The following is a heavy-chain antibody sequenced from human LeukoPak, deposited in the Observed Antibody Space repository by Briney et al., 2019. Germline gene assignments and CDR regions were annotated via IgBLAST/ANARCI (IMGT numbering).Heavy chain of an antibody. CDR3: AKRHGYHYDSSGYHCFYFDS. J-gene: IGHJ4*02. CDR2: MSGSGGLI. V-gene: IGHV3-23*01. CDR1: GFTFSSYA. D-gene: IGHD3-22*01. Sequence: PGGSLRLSCAASGFTFSSYAMNWVRQAPGKGLEWVSAMSGSGGLIYYADSVKGRFTISRDNSKNTVYLQMNSLRAEDTAVYYCAKRHGYHYDSSGYHCFYFDSWGQGTLVTVSS.